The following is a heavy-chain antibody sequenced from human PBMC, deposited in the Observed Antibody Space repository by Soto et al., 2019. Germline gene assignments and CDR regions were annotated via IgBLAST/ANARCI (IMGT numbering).Heavy chain of an antibody. D-gene: IGHD2-15*01. V-gene: IGHV1-18*01. CDR3: GRDGSGGIIDS. J-gene: IGHJ3*01. Sequence: QGQLVQSGAEVKKPGASVKVSCKTSGYTFTGYGINWVRQAPGHGLEWMGWISVFNGNTKYGQNIQDRVIMTTDTSTSTAYMELRSLRSDDTAVYFCGRDGSGGIIDSWGQGTMLLVSS. CDR1: GYTFTGYG. CDR2: ISVFNGNT.